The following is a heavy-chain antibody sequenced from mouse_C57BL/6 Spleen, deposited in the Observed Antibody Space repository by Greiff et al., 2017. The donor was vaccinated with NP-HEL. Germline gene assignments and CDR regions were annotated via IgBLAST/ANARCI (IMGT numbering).Heavy chain of an antibody. CDR1: GYAFTNYL. V-gene: IGHV1-54*01. J-gene: IGHJ2*01. CDR3: ARSGVTGTSFDY. D-gene: IGHD4-1*01. Sequence: QVQLQQSGAELVRPGTSVKVSCKASGYAFTNYLIEWVKQRPGQGLEWIGVINPGSGGTKYNEKFKGKATLTADKSYSTAYMQISSLTSEDSAVSFCARSGVTGTSFDYWGQGTTLTVSS. CDR2: INPGSGGT.